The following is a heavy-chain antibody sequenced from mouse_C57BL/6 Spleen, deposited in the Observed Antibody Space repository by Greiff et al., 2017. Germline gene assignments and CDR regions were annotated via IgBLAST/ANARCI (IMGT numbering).Heavy chain of an antibody. J-gene: IGHJ1*03. D-gene: IGHD1-1*01. Sequence: EVQLQQPGAELVRPGSSVKLSCKASGYTFTSYYMHWVKQRTEQGLEWIGRIDPEDGETKYAPKFQGKATITADTSSNTAYLQLSSLTSEDTAVYYCARGYYGSSLYWYFDVWGTGTTVTVSS. CDR2: IDPEDGET. V-gene: IGHV14-2*01. CDR3: ARGYYGSSLYWYFDV. CDR1: GYTFTSYY.